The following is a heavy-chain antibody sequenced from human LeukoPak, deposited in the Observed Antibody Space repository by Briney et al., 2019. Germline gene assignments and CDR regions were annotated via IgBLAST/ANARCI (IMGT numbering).Heavy chain of an antibody. CDR2: ITADGGGT. Sequence: GGSLRLSCAASAFSFGSSVMSWVRQAPGKGLEWVSAITADGGGTNHADSVKGRFTISRDNSKNTLYLQMNSLRAEDTAVYYSARGRAYGDYVYFDYWGQGTLVTVSS. D-gene: IGHD4-17*01. CDR1: AFSFGSSV. V-gene: IGHV3-23*01. CDR3: ARGRAYGDYVYFDY. J-gene: IGHJ4*02.